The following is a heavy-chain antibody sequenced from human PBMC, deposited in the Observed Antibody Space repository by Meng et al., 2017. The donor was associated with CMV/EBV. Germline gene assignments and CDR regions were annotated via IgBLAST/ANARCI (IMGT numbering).Heavy chain of an antibody. V-gene: IGHV1-18*01. J-gene: IGHJ5*02. D-gene: IGHD3-10*01. Sequence: YAQKLQGRVTMTTDTSTSTAYMELRSLRSDDTAVYYCARNYYGSGSWFDPWGQGTLVTVSS. CDR3: ARNYYGSGSWFDP.